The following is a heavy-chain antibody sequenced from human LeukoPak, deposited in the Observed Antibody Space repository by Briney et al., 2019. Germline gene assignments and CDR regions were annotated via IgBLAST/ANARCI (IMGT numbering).Heavy chain of an antibody. Sequence: GGSLRLSCAASGFTFSSYAMSWVRQAPGKGLEWVSGISGTNDKTYDADSVKGRLTISRGNSENTLYLQMNSLRAEDTAVYYCAKLRGYIYGEVDSWGQGTLVTVSS. CDR3: AKLRGYIYGEVDS. D-gene: IGHD5-12*01. CDR1: GFTFSSYA. CDR2: ISGTNDKT. J-gene: IGHJ5*01. V-gene: IGHV3-23*01.